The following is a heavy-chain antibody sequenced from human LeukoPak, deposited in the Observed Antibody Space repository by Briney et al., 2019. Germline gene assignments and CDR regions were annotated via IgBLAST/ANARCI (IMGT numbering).Heavy chain of an antibody. D-gene: IGHD3-22*01. CDR3: ARAPSEIGGYYPEYFRH. V-gene: IGHV3-74*01. CDR1: GFTFSTYW. Sequence: GGSLRLSCAASGFTFSTYWMHWVRQAPGKGPVWVSRIKSDGSTNYADSVKGRFTISRDNAKNTVSLQMNSLRAEDTGVYYCARAPSEIGGYYPEYFRHWGQGTLVTVSS. CDR2: IKSDGST. J-gene: IGHJ1*01.